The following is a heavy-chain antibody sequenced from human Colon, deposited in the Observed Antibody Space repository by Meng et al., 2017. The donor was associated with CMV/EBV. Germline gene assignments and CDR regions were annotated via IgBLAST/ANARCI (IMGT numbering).Heavy chain of an antibody. J-gene: IGHJ2*01. CDR2: IYYTGNA. CDR1: GDSISGRSYY. D-gene: IGHD5-24*01. CDR3: ARMALHWYFDL. Sequence: QLRRPGPGLVKPSETLSLTCTVSGDSISGRSYYWGWIRQPPGKGLEWIASIYYTGNAYHNPSLKRRVTISIDTSNNLFSLRLTSVTAADTAVYYCARMALHWYFDLWGRGTLVTVSS. V-gene: IGHV4-39*07.